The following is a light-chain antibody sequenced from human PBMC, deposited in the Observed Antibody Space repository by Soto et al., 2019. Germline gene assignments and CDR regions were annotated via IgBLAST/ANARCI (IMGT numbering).Light chain of an antibody. CDR2: AAS. V-gene: IGKV1-39*01. CDR3: QQSYSTPPT. CDR1: QSISSY. Sequence: DIQTTQSPSSLSASVGDRVTITCRASQSISSYLNWYQQKPGKAPKLLIYAASSLQSGVPSRFSGSGSATDFTLTISSLQPEDFATYYCQQSYSTPPTFGQGTKLDIK. J-gene: IGKJ2*01.